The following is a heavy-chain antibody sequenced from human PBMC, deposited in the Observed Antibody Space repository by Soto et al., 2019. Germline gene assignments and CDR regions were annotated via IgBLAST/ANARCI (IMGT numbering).Heavy chain of an antibody. Sequence: SETLSLTCAVSGGSIDSSTYYWGCIRQPPGKGLEWIGSVYYSGSSYYSPSLKSRVTMSVDSSKNHFSLILDSVTAADTAVYYCVSINAGGWYYFDYWGQGILVTVSS. J-gene: IGHJ4*02. CDR3: VSINAGGWYYFDY. CDR1: GGSIDSSTYY. CDR2: VYYSGSS. D-gene: IGHD6-19*01. V-gene: IGHV4-39*02.